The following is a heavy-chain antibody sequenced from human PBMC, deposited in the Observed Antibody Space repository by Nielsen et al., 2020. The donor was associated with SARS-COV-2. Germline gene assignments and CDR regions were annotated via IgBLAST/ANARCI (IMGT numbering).Heavy chain of an antibody. CDR2: IYHSGST. V-gene: IGHV4-30-2*01. D-gene: IGHD2-15*01. Sequence: SETLSLTCAVSGGSISSGGYSWSWIRQPPGKGPEWIGYIYHSGSTYYNPSLKSRVTISVDRSKNQFSLKLSSVTAADTAVYYCATEAGFDYWGQGTLVTVSS. CDR1: GGSISSGGYS. CDR3: ATEAGFDY. J-gene: IGHJ4*02.